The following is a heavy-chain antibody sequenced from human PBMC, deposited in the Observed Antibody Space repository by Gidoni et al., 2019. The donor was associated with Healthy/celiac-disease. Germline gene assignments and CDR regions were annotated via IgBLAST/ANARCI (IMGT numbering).Heavy chain of an antibody. V-gene: IGHV4-34*01. Sequence: QVQLQQWGAGLLKPSETLSLTCAVYGGSFSGYYWSWIRQPPGKGLEWIGEINHSGSTNYNPALKSRVTISVDTSKNQFSLKLSSVTAADTAVYYCATSGAIAAASTVDYWGQGTLVTVSS. D-gene: IGHD6-13*01. J-gene: IGHJ4*02. CDR2: INHSGST. CDR3: ATSGAIAAASTVDY. CDR1: GGSFSGYY.